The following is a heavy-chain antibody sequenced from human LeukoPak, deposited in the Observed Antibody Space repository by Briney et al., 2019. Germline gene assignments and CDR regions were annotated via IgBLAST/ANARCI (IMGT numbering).Heavy chain of an antibody. CDR1: GFTVSSNY. D-gene: IGHD3-16*01. CDR3: ARFNILGDYVWGSYHIDY. CDR2: IYSGGST. J-gene: IGHJ4*02. V-gene: IGHV3-53*01. Sequence: GGSLRLSCAASGFTVSSNYMSWVRQAPGKGLEWVSVIYSGGSTYYADSVKGRFTISRDNSKNTLYLQMNSLRAEDTAVYYCARFNILGDYVWGSYHIDYWGQGTLVTVSS.